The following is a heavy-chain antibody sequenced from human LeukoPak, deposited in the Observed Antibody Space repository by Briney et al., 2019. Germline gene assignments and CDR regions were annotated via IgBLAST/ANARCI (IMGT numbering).Heavy chain of an antibody. Sequence: GGSLRLSCAASGFRFSNYFMHWVRQAPGKGLVWVSRINNDGSSTTYADSAKGRFTISRDNAKNTLYLQMNSLRAEDTAGYYCARVGYCSGASCYSPNYYYGMDVWGQGTTVTVSS. V-gene: IGHV3-74*01. J-gene: IGHJ6*02. CDR2: INNDGSST. CDR3: ARVGYCSGASCYSPNYYYGMDV. D-gene: IGHD2-15*01. CDR1: GFRFSNYF.